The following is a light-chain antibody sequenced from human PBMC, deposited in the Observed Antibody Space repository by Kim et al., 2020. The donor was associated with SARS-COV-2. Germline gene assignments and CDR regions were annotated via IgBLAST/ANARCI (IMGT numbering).Light chain of an antibody. J-gene: IGLJ3*02. V-gene: IGLV3-19*01. CDR1: SLGSYY. CDR3: NARDSSGNHWV. CDR2: GKN. Sequence: ALGETGRRTCEGDSLGSYYASWYQQKPGRAPVRVSYGKNNRRSGIPDRFSGSSSGNTASLTIAGAQAEDGADYYCNARDSSGNHWVFGGGTQLTVL.